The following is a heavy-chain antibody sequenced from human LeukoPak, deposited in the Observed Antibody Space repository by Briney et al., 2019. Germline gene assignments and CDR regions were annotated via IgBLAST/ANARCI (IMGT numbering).Heavy chain of an antibody. J-gene: IGHJ4*02. CDR3: ARSTYYYDTLDY. Sequence: SETLSLTCTVSGGSISSYYWSWIRQPPGKGLEWIGYIYYNGNTNYNPSLKSRVTISVDTSKNQFSLKLTSVTAADTAVYYCARSTYYYDTLDYWGQGTLVTVSS. CDR1: GGSISSYY. V-gene: IGHV4-59*08. D-gene: IGHD3-22*01. CDR2: IYYNGNT.